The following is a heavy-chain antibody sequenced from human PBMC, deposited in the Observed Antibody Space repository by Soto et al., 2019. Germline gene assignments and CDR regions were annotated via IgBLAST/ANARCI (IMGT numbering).Heavy chain of an antibody. CDR3: ARDRGSYALDY. J-gene: IGHJ4*02. CDR1: GYNFVNYG. Sequence: ASVKVSCTASGYNFVNYGISWVRQAPGQGLEWMGWISANNGNTNYAQKLQGRVTMTTDTSTSTAYMELRSLRSDDTAVYYCARDRGSYALDYWGQGTLVTVSS. D-gene: IGHD1-26*01. CDR2: ISANNGNT. V-gene: IGHV1-18*01.